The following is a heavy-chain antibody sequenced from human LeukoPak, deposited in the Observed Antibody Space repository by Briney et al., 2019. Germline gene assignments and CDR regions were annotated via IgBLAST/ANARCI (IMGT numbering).Heavy chain of an antibody. CDR2: IKQNGSET. CDR1: GFTFTSYW. V-gene: IGHV3-7*03. J-gene: IGHJ4*02. CDR3: ATPQGDY. Sequence: GGSLRLSCAASGFTFTSYWMSWVRQAPGKGLEWVANIKQNGSETYYVDPVKDRFTISRDNSKNTLYLQMNSLRVEDTAVYYCATPQGDYWGQGTLVTVSS.